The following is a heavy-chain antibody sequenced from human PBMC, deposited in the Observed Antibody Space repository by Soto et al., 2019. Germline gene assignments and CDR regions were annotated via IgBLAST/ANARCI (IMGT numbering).Heavy chain of an antibody. CDR3: AAKPSMYGDCWGTWGY. V-gene: IGHV3-33*01. D-gene: IGHD2-21*02. J-gene: IGHJ4*02. CDR2: IWYDGSNE. Sequence: QVQLVESGGGVVQPGRSLRLYCAASGFTFSSHVMHWVRQAPGKGLEWVAVIWYDGSNEYYADSVKGRFTISRDNSKNTLYLQMNSLRVEDTAVYYGAAKPSMYGDCWGTWGYWGQGTLVTVSS. CDR1: GFTFSSHV.